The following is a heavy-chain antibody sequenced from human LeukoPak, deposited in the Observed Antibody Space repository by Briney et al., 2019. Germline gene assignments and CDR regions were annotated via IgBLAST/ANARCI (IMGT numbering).Heavy chain of an antibody. V-gene: IGHV4-31*03. J-gene: IGHJ3*02. D-gene: IGHD3-10*01. CDR2: IYYSGST. CDR1: GGSISSGGYY. CDR3: ARDGSGAFDI. Sequence: SETLSLTCTVSGGSISSGGYYWSWIRQHPGKGLEWIGYIYYSGSTYYSPSLKSRVTISVDTSKNQFSLKLSSVTAADTAVYYCARDGSGAFDIWGQGTMVTVSS.